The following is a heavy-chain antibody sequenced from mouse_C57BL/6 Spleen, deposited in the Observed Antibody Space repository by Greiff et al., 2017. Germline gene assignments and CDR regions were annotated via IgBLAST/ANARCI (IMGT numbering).Heavy chain of an antibody. J-gene: IGHJ2*01. Sequence: QVQLKQPGAELVMPGASVKLSCKASGYTFTSYWMHWVKQRPGQGLEWIGEIDPSDSYTNYNQKFKGKSTLTVDKSSSTAYMQLSSLTSEDSAVYYCARSIGTTDYLDYWGQGTTLTVSS. CDR1: GYTFTSYW. CDR3: ARSIGTTDYLDY. D-gene: IGHD1-1*01. CDR2: IDPSDSYT. V-gene: IGHV1-69*01.